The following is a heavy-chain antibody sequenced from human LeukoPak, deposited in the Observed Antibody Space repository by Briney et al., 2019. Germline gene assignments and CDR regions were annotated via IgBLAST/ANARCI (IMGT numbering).Heavy chain of an antibody. CDR3: ARDLAIAAAPYGMDV. V-gene: IGHV1-46*01. Sequence: GASVKVSCKASGYTFTRYYLHWVRQAPGQGLEWMGIINPSGGRTNNAQQFQGRVTMTRDTSTSTVYMQLSSLRSEDTAVYYCARDLAIAAAPYGMDVWGPGTTVTVSS. D-gene: IGHD6-13*01. CDR2: INPSGGRT. J-gene: IGHJ6*02. CDR1: GYTFTRYY.